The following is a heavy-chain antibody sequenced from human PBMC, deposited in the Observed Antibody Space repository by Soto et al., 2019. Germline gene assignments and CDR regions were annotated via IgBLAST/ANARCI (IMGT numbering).Heavy chain of an antibody. D-gene: IGHD2-15*01. J-gene: IGHJ3*02. Sequence: GGSLRLSCAASGFTFSSYSMNWVRQAPGKGLEWVSYISSSSSTIYYADSVKGRFTISRDNAKNSLYLQMNSLRAEDTAVYYCARESGGDILNDAFDIWGQGTMVTVSS. CDR3: ARESGGDILNDAFDI. CDR2: ISSSSSTI. V-gene: IGHV3-48*04. CDR1: GFTFSSYS.